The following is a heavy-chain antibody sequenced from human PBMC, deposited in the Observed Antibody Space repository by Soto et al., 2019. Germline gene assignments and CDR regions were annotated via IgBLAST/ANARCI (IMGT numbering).Heavy chain of an antibody. D-gene: IGHD5-18*01. CDR1: GDSVSGNSAA. J-gene: IGHJ6*02. Sequence: QTLSLTCAISGDSVSGNSAAWNWIRQSPSRGLEWLGRTYYRSKWYNDYAVSVKSRITINPDTSKNQFSLQLNSVTPEDTAVYYCARDQDTAMVPYYYYGMDVWGQGTTVTVSS. CDR2: TYYRSKWYN. CDR3: ARDQDTAMVPYYYYGMDV. V-gene: IGHV6-1*01.